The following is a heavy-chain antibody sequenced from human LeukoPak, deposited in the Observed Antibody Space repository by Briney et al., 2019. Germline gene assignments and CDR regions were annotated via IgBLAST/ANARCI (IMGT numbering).Heavy chain of an antibody. CDR3: AKDLSVLLWFGELLFDY. CDR2: ISSSSTCI. CDR1: GFPFRSFS. V-gene: IGHV3-21*04. Sequence: GGSLRPSCVASGFPFRSFSMNWVRQAPGKGLEWVSSISSSSTCIYYADSVKGRFAISRDNSKNTLYLQMNSLRAEDTAVYYCAKDLSVLLWFGELLFDYWGQGTLVTVSS. D-gene: IGHD3-10*01. J-gene: IGHJ4*02.